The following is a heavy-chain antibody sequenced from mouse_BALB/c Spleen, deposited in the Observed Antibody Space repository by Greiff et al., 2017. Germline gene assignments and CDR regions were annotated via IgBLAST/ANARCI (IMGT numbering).Heavy chain of an antibody. Sequence: VQLQQSGAELVKPGASVKLSCTASGFNIKDTYMHWVKQRPEQGLEWIGRIDPANGNTKYDPKFQGKATITADTSSNTAYLQLSSLTSEDTAVYYCARSLLWPPTGAWFAYWGQGTLVTVSA. CDR3: ARSLLWPPTGAWFAY. J-gene: IGHJ3*01. CDR1: GFNIKDTY. V-gene: IGHV14-3*02. CDR2: IDPANGNT. D-gene: IGHD2-10*01.